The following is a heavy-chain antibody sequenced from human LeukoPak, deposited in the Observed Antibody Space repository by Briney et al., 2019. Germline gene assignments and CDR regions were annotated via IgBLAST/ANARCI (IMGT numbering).Heavy chain of an antibody. CDR1: GFTFSSYG. D-gene: IGHD5-18*01. CDR2: ISYDGSNK. V-gene: IGHV3-30*18. J-gene: IGHJ5*02. Sequence: PGRSLRLSCAASGFTFSSYGMHWVRQAPGKGREWVAVISYDGSNKYYADSVKGRFTISRDNSKNTLYLQMNSLRAEDTAVYYCAKGPRGYSYGYMWFDPWGQGTLVTVSS. CDR3: AKGPRGYSYGYMWFDP.